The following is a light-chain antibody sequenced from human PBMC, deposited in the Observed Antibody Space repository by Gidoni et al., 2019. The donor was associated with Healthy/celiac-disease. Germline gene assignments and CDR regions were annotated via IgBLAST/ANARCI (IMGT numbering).Light chain of an antibody. V-gene: IGKV4-1*01. J-gene: IGKJ1*01. CDR2: WAS. Sequence: DIVMTQSPDSLAVSLGERATINCKSSQSVLYSSNNTNYLAWYQQKPGQPPKLLIYWASTRESGVPDRFSGSGSGTDFTLTISSLQAEDVAVYYFQQYYSTPRTFGQGTKVEIK. CDR3: QQYYSTPRT. CDR1: QSVLYSSNNTNY.